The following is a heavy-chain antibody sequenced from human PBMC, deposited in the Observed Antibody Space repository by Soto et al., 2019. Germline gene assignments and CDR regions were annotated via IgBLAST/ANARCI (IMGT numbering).Heavy chain of an antibody. D-gene: IGHD6-13*01. CDR3: ARVIATAVHWFDS. J-gene: IGHJ5*01. V-gene: IGHV4-4*02. CDR1: GVSISSSNW. Sequence: QVQLQESGAGLVKPSGTLSLTCAVSGVSISSSNWWSWVRQPPGKGLEWIGEIYHSGSTNYNPSLKSRVTISVDKSKNQFSLKLNSVTAADTAVYYCARVIATAVHWFDSWGQGTLVTVSS. CDR2: IYHSGST.